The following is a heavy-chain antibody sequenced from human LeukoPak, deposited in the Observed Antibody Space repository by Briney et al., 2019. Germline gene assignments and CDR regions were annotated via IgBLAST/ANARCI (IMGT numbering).Heavy chain of an antibody. D-gene: IGHD4-17*01. CDR2: IYPGDSDT. V-gene: IGHV5-51*01. J-gene: IGHJ4*02. Sequence: PGESLQISCQGSGSSFTSHWIAWVRQMPGKGLECMGIIYPGDSDTRYSPSFQGQVTISADKSVGTAYLQWSSLKASDTAMYYCARLTTVTSPFDYWGQGTLVTVSS. CDR1: GSSFTSHW. CDR3: ARLTTVTSPFDY.